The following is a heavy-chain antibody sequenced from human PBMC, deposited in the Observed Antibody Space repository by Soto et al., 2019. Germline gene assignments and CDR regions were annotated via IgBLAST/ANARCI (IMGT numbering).Heavy chain of an antibody. CDR2: VDYLGST. J-gene: IGHJ5*02. Sequence: QVQLQESGPGLVKPSATLSLTCNVSGGFIDSFYWSWIRQPPGKGLEWIGYVDYLGSTKYNPSLDSRLTISVDTSKNQFSLRLNSVTAADTATYYCARAFGSRNWFDPWGQGTLVTVSA. D-gene: IGHD3-16*01. CDR1: GGFIDSFY. V-gene: IGHV4-59*01. CDR3: ARAFGSRNWFDP.